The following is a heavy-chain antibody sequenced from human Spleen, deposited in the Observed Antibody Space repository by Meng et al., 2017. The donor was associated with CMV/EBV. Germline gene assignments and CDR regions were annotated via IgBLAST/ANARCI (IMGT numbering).Heavy chain of an antibody. D-gene: IGHD3-22*01. J-gene: IGHJ4*02. CDR3: ARSYDSSGSYYGGSDY. V-gene: IGHV3-30*02. Sequence: GGSLRLSCAASGFTFSTYTIHWVRQTPGKGLEWVAFIRYDGSHKYYADSVKGRFTVSRDNSRNTLYLLMNSLRAEDTAVYFCARSYDSSGSYYGGSDYWGQGTLVTVSS. CDR1: GFTFSTYT. CDR2: IRYDGSHK.